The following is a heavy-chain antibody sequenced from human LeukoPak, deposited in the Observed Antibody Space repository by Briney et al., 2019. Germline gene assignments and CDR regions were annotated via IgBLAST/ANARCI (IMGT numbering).Heavy chain of an antibody. CDR3: ARGHYYDSSGYYPGDY. Sequence: GASVKVSCKASGYTFTTYGFSWVRQAPGQRLEWMGWINAGNGNTKYSQKFQGRVTITRDTSASTAHMELSSLRSEDTAVYYCARGHYYDSSGYYPGDYWGQGTLVTVSS. CDR2: INAGNGNT. CDR1: GYTFTTYG. D-gene: IGHD3-22*01. J-gene: IGHJ4*02. V-gene: IGHV1-3*01.